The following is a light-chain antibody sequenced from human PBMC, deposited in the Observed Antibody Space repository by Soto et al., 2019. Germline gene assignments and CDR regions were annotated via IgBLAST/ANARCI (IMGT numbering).Light chain of an antibody. J-gene: IGLJ2*01. CDR3: SSFAGSPVV. CDR2: EVS. CDR1: SSDVGEENY. Sequence: QPVLTQPPSASGSPGQSVTITCSGTSSDVGEENYVSWYQQHPGKVPKLILYEVSKRPSGVPDRFSGSRSGNTASLTVSGLQAEDEADSYCSSFAGSPVVFGGGTKLTVL. V-gene: IGLV2-8*01.